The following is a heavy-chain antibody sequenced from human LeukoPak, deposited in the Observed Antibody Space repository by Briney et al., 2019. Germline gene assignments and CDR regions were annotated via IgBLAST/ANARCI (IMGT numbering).Heavy chain of an antibody. J-gene: IGHJ6*03. Sequence: GASVKVSCKASGGTFSSYAISWVRQAPGQGLEWMGGIIPIFGTANYAQKFQGRVTITTDESTSTAYMELSSLRSEDTAVYYCAKAAVTTWGYYYYYMDVWGKGTTVTVSS. D-gene: IGHD4-11*01. V-gene: IGHV1-69*05. CDR3: AKAAVTTWGYYYYYMDV. CDR2: IIPIFGTA. CDR1: GGTFSSYA.